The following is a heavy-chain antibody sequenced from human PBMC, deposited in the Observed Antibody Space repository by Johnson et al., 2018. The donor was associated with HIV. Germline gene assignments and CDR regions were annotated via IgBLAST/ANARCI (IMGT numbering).Heavy chain of an antibody. CDR3: ARHSPRGYSGYDAFDI. D-gene: IGHD5-12*01. J-gene: IGHJ3*02. CDR2: SRGSGSTY. V-gene: IGHV3-11*01. Sequence: VQLVESGGGLVKPGGSLRLSCVASGFTFSDNFMSWIRQAPGKGLEWIAYSRGSGSTYSHADSVKGRFTISRDNAKSSLYLQMNSLRAEDTSVYYCARHSPRGYSGYDAFDIWGQGTMVTVSS. CDR1: GFTFSDNF.